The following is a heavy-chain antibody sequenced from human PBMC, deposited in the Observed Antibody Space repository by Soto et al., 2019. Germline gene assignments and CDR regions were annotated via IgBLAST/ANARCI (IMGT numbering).Heavy chain of an antibody. CDR2: IYTSGST. CDR3: ARDLRYYDFWSGGATYNCFDP. V-gene: IGHV4-4*07. CDR1: RGSISSYY. J-gene: IGHJ5*02. D-gene: IGHD3-3*01. Sequence: PSETLSLPCTVSRGSISSYYWSWIRQLAGRGLEWIGRIYTSGSTNYNPSLKSRVTVSVDTSKNQFSLKLSSVTAADTAVYYCARDLRYYDFWSGGATYNCFDPWGQGTLVTVS.